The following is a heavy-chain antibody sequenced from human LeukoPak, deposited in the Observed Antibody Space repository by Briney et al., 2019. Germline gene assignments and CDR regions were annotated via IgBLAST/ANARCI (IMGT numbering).Heavy chain of an antibody. CDR3: ARGYCSSTSCSQGLYYYYGMGV. CDR2: INHSGST. Sequence: PSETLSLTCAVYGGSFSGYYWSWIRQPPGKGLEWIGEINHSGSTNYNPSLKSRVTISVDTSKNQFSLKLSSVTAADTAVYYCARGYCSSTSCSQGLYYYYGMGVWGQGTTVTVSS. CDR1: GGSFSGYY. J-gene: IGHJ6*02. D-gene: IGHD2-2*01. V-gene: IGHV4-34*01.